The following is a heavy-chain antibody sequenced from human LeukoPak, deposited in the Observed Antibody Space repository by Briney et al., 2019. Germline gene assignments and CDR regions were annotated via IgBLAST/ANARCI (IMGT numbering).Heavy chain of an antibody. J-gene: IGHJ4*02. D-gene: IGHD3-10*01. CDR1: GFTFSSYE. V-gene: IGHV3-48*03. Sequence: GGSLRLSCAASGFTFSSYEMNWVRPAPGKGREWVSYISSSGSTIYYADSVKGRFTISRDNAKNSPYLQMNSLRAEDTAVYYCAREHYYGSGSDYWGQGTLVTVSS. CDR2: ISSSGSTI. CDR3: AREHYYGSGSDY.